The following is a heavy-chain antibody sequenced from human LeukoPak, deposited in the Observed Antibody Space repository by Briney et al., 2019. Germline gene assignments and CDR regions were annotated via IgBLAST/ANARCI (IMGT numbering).Heavy chain of an antibody. CDR2: ISAYNGNT. CDR3: AREDGYYGSGSYPGGSYYYYGMDV. D-gene: IGHD3-10*01. CDR1: GYTFTSYG. J-gene: IGHJ6*02. Sequence: GPVKVSCKASGYTFTSYGISRVRQAPGQGLEWMGWISAYNGNTNYAQKLQGRVTMTTDTSTSTAYMELRSLRSDDTAVYYCAREDGYYGSGSYPGGSYYYYGMDVWGQGTTVTVSS. V-gene: IGHV1-18*01.